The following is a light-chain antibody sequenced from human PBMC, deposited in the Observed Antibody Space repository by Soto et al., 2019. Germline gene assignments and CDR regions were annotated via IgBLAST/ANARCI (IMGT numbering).Light chain of an antibody. CDR1: QTISSW. Sequence: IQVAQTPSTLCGAVGDRGTRSWWASQTISSWLAWYQQKPGKAPKLLIYKASTLKSGVPSRFSCSGSGTVLTLTISSLQPDDFASYYCQQYNSYPISFGQGTRLE. CDR2: KAS. J-gene: IGKJ5*01. V-gene: IGKV1-5*03. CDR3: QQYNSYPIS.